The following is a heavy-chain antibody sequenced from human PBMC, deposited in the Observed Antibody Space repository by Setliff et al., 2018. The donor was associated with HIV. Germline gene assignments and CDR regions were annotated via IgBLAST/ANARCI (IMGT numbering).Heavy chain of an antibody. CDR2: IYYSGSA. CDR1: GDSINSTSYY. J-gene: IGHJ6*03. Sequence: SETLSLTCTVSGDSINSTSYYWGWIRQPPGKGLEWIGNIYYSGSAYYSPSLKSRVTMSVDTSKNQFSLKLSSATAADTSVYYCARAYYDFWSGKKRDDYYYYYMDVWGKGTTVTVSS. D-gene: IGHD3-3*01. V-gene: IGHV4-39*01. CDR3: ARAYYDFWSGKKRDDYYYYYMDV.